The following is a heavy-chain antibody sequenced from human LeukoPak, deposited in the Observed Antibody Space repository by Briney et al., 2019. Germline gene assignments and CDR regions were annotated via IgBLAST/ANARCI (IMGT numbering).Heavy chain of an antibody. Sequence: GGSLRFSCAASGFTFSNYGMHWVAPAPGKGLEWLAFIRYDGNNNYYAECVKSRFTISSDNSENTLYLQMNSLRAADTAVYYCAKECCSSTSCNIDCWGEGALVTVSS. D-gene: IGHD2-2*01. CDR3: AKECCSSTSCNIDC. V-gene: IGHV3-30*02. CDR1: GFTFSNYG. CDR2: IRYDGNNN. J-gene: IGHJ4*02.